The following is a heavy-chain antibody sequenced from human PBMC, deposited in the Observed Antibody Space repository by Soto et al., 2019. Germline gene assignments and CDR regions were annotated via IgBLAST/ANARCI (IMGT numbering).Heavy chain of an antibody. D-gene: IGHD3-10*01. J-gene: IGHJ6*02. Sequence: SVKVSCKASGGTFSSYSISWVRQAPGQGLEWMGGIIPIFGTANYAQKFQGRVTITADESTSTAYMELSSLRSEDTAVYYCARDNRPGPYYYYGMDVWGQGTTVTVS. CDR3: ARDNRPGPYYYYGMDV. CDR1: GGTFSSYS. CDR2: IIPIFGTA. V-gene: IGHV1-69*13.